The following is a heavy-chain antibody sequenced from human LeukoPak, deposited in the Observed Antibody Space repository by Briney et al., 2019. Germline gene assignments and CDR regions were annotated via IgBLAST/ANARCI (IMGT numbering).Heavy chain of an antibody. J-gene: IGHJ6*03. Sequence: ASVKLSCTASGYTFTSDGISWVRQAPRQGLEWMGWISSYSGNTHYAHQPQGRVTMTTDTSTSTGYMEIWSLRPDDTAVYYCARVEYYDSSAYYYDYYYMDVWGKGTTVTVSS. V-gene: IGHV1-18*01. CDR3: ARVEYYDSSAYYYDYYYMDV. D-gene: IGHD3-22*01. CDR2: ISSYSGNT. CDR1: GYTFTSDG.